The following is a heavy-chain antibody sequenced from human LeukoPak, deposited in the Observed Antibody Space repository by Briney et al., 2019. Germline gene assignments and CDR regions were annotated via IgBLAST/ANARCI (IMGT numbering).Heavy chain of an antibody. CDR2: ISYDGTNK. CDR3: AKDADTATIIYWYFDL. J-gene: IGHJ2*01. CDR1: GFTFINYG. V-gene: IGHV3-30*18. Sequence: GRSLRLSCAASGFTFINYGMHWVRQAPGKGLEWVAVISYDGTNKYYADSVKGRFTISRDNSKNTLYLQLNSLRTEDTAVYYCAKDADTATIIYWYFDLWGRGTLVTVSS. D-gene: IGHD5-18*01.